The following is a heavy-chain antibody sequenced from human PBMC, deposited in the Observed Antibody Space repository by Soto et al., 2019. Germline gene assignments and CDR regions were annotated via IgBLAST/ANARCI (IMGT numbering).Heavy chain of an antibody. V-gene: IGHV2-5*02. Sequence: QITLKESGPTLVKPTQPLTLTCSFSGFSLSTTGVGVGWIRQSPGKALEWLAIIYWDNDKRYSPSLKSRVTITKDTSKNQVVVTVTNMDPVDTGTYYCARSLWFGELHWGQGALVTVSS. D-gene: IGHD3-10*01. CDR1: GFSLSTTGVG. CDR3: ARSLWFGELH. CDR2: IYWDNDK. J-gene: IGHJ4*02.